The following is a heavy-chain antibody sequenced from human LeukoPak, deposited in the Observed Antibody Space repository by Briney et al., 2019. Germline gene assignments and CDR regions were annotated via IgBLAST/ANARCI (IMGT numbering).Heavy chain of an antibody. J-gene: IGHJ6*03. CDR3: ARARLFGYYYDYMDV. CDR1: GGSFSGYY. V-gene: IGHV4-34*01. CDR2: INHSGST. D-gene: IGHD4/OR15-4a*01. Sequence: PSETLSLTCAVYGGSFSGYYWSWIRQPPGKGLEWIGEINHSGSTNYNPSLKSRVTISVDTSKNQFSLKLSSVTAADAAVYYCARARLFGYYYDYMDVWGKGTTVTVSS.